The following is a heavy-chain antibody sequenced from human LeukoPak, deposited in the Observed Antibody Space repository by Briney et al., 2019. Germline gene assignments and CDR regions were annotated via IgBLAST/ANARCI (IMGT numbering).Heavy chain of an antibody. CDR1: GFIVTSQY. CDR3: ARGQIYGTGSYFFDH. Sequence: GGSLRLFCASSGFIVTSQYMSWVRQTPGQGRLEWVSVIYTDGRTVYTVSVTGRFTISRDNSKNTLYLQMNSLRAEDTAVYYCARGQIYGTGSYFFDHWGQGTLVTVSS. V-gene: IGHV3-66*01. D-gene: IGHD3-10*01. CDR2: IYTDGRT. J-gene: IGHJ4*02.